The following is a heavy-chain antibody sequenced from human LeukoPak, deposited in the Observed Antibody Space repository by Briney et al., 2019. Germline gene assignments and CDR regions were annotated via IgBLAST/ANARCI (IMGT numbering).Heavy chain of an antibody. Sequence: PGGSLRLSCVASGFTYSSYWMHWVRHAPGKGLVWVSGINTDGSSTSYAGSVKGRFTIARDNAKNTLYLQMNSLRAEDTAVYYCYGANAEHWGQGTLVTVSS. CDR1: GFTYSSYW. J-gene: IGHJ1*01. V-gene: IGHV3-74*01. CDR3: YGANAEH. D-gene: IGHD4-23*01. CDR2: INTDGSST.